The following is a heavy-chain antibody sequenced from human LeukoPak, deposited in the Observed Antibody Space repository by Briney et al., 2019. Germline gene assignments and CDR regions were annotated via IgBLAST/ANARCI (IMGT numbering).Heavy chain of an antibody. V-gene: IGHV4-39*07. D-gene: IGHD3-10*01. J-gene: IGHJ3*02. Sequence: SETLSLTCTVSGGSISSSSYYWGWIRQPPGKGLEWIGSIYYSGSTNYNPSLKSRVTISVDTSKNQFSLKLSSVTAADTAVYYCARRSTMVRGARKAFDIWGQGTMVTVSS. CDR3: ARRSTMVRGARKAFDI. CDR1: GGSISSSSYY. CDR2: IYYSGST.